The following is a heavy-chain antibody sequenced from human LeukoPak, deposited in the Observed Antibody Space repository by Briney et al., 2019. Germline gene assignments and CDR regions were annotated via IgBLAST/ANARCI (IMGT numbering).Heavy chain of an antibody. J-gene: IGHJ4*02. CDR1: GFTFSSYS. CDR3: AGDSIAAAGSEDY. V-gene: IGHV3-21*01. CDR2: ISSSSSYI. D-gene: IGHD6-13*01. Sequence: PGGSLRLSCAASGFTFSSYSMNWVRQAPGKGLEWVSSISSSSSYIYYADSVKGRFTISRDNAKNSLYLQMNSLRAEDTAVYYCAGDSIAAAGSEDYWGQGTLVTVSS.